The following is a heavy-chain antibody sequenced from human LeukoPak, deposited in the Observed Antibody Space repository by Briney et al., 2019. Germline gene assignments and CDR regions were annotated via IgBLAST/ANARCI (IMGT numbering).Heavy chain of an antibody. CDR3: ASLPWFGELLDY. Sequence: TSETLSLTCAVYGGSFSGYYWSWIRQPLGKGLEWIGEINHSGSTNYNPSLKSRVTISVDTSKNQFSLKLSSVTAADTAVCYCASLPWFGELLDYWGQGTLVTVSS. D-gene: IGHD3-10*01. CDR1: GGSFSGYY. V-gene: IGHV4-34*01. J-gene: IGHJ4*02. CDR2: INHSGST.